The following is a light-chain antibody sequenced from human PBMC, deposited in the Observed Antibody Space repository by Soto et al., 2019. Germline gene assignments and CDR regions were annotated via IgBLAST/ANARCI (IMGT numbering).Light chain of an antibody. CDR3: QQLNSYPLT. CDR2: KAS. CDR1: QSISTW. J-gene: IGKJ4*01. V-gene: IGKV1-5*03. Sequence: DIQMTQSPSTLSASVGDRVTITCRASQSISTWLAWYQQEPGKAPKLLIHKASSLQSGVPSRFSGSGSGTEFTLTISSLQPEDFATYYCQQLNSYPLTFGGGTKVDIK.